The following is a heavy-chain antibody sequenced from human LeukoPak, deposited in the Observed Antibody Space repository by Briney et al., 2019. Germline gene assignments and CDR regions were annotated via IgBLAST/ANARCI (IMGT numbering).Heavy chain of an antibody. CDR3: ARDLRITIFGVVIIYDY. CDR2: IKQDGSEK. CDR1: GFTLSSYW. V-gene: IGHV3-7*01. Sequence: GGSLRLSCAASGFTLSSYWMSWVRQAPGKGLERVANIKQDGSEKYYVDSVKGRFTISRDNAKNSLYLQMNSLRAEDTAVYYCARDLRITIFGVVIIYDYWGQGALATVSS. J-gene: IGHJ4*02. D-gene: IGHD3-3*01.